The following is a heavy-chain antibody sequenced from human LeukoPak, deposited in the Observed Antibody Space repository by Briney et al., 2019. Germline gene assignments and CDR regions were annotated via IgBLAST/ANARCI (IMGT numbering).Heavy chain of an antibody. D-gene: IGHD6-6*01. V-gene: IGHV4-59*08. CDR1: GGSISSYY. CDR2: IYYSEST. J-gene: IGHJ4*02. CDR3: ARLGIAARPE. Sequence: SETLSLTCTVSGGSISSYYWSWIRQPPGKGLEWIGYIYYSESTNYNPSLKSRVTISVDTSKNQFSLKLSSVTAADTAVYYCARLGIAARPEWGQGTLVTVSS.